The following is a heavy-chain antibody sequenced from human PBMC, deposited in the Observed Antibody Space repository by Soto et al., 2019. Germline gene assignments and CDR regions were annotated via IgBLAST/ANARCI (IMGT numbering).Heavy chain of an antibody. J-gene: IGHJ6*03. CDR3: ARGVPAATPVGYMDV. Sequence: ASVKVSCKASGGTFSSYTISWVRQAPGQGLEWMGRIIPILGIANYAQKFQGRVTITADKSTSTAYMELSSLRSEDTAVYYCARGVPAATPVGYMDVWGKGTTVTVSS. CDR2: IIPILGIA. D-gene: IGHD2-2*01. V-gene: IGHV1-69*02. CDR1: GGTFSSYT.